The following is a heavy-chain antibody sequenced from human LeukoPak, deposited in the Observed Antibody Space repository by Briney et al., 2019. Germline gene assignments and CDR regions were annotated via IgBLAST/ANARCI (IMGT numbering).Heavy chain of an antibody. J-gene: IGHJ5*02. V-gene: IGHV3-7*01. CDR2: IRQDGSEK. CDR3: ARVLPYDYINRFDR. D-gene: IGHD4-11*01. Sequence: GGSLRLSCEVSGFTFTDYWMNWVRQAPGKGPEWVASIRQDGSEKTYVDSVKGRFTISRDNAKNSLYLQMNSLRAEDTAVYYCARVLPYDYINRFDRWGQGTLVTVSS. CDR1: GFTFTDYW.